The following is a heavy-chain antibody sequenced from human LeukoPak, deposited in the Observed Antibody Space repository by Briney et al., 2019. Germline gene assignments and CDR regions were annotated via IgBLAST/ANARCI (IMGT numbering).Heavy chain of an antibody. J-gene: IGHJ3*02. Sequence: NPSETLSLTCTVSGGSISSYYWSWIRQPPGKGLEWIGEINHSGSTNYNPSLKSRVTISVDTSKNQFSLKLSSVTAADTAVYYCAREKGLFDIWGQGTMVTVSS. V-gene: IGHV4-34*01. CDR3: AREKGLFDI. CDR2: INHSGST. CDR1: GGSISSYY.